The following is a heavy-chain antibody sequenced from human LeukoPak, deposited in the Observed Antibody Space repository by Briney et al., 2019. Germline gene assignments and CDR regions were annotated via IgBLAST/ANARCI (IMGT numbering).Heavy chain of an antibody. D-gene: IGHD4-23*01. Sequence: PGGSLRLSCAASGFTFSSYSMNWVRQAPGKGLEWVSSISSSSSYIYYADSVKGRFTVSRDNSKNTLYLQMNSLRAEDTAVYYCAKDLGYGGNPPVYFDYWGQGTLVTVSS. J-gene: IGHJ4*02. V-gene: IGHV3-21*04. CDR3: AKDLGYGGNPPVYFDY. CDR2: ISSSSSYI. CDR1: GFTFSSYS.